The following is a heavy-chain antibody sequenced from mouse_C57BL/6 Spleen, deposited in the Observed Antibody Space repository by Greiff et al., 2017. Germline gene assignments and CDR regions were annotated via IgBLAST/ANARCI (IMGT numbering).Heavy chain of an antibody. CDR2: ISYDGSN. J-gene: IGHJ3*01. D-gene: IGHD2-3*01. CDR1: GYSITSGYY. CDR3: AREGDGAWFAY. Sequence: ESGPGLVKPSQSLSLTCSVTGYSITSGYYWNWIRQFPGNKLEWMGYISYDGSNNYNPSLKNRISITRDTSKNQFFLKLKSVTTEDTATYYCAREGDGAWFAYWGQGTLVTVSA. V-gene: IGHV3-6*01.